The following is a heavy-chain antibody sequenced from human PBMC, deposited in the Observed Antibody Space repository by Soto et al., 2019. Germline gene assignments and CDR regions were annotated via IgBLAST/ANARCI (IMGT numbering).Heavy chain of an antibody. V-gene: IGHV1-69*02. CDR2: IIPILGIA. CDR1: GGAFSSDT. Sequence: SVKVSCKASGGAFSSDTISCGRQAPGQGLEWMGRIIPILGIANYAQKFQGRVTITADKSTSTAYMELSSLRSEDTAVYYCARQFGGDRRFDYWGQGTLVTVSS. D-gene: IGHD3-10*01. CDR3: ARQFGGDRRFDY. J-gene: IGHJ4*02.